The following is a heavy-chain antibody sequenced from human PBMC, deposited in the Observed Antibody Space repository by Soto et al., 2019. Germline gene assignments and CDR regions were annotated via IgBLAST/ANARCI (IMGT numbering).Heavy chain of an antibody. CDR1: GGSISTSRSY. V-gene: IGHV4-39*01. Sequence: QLQLLESGPGLVKASETLSLTCNVSGGSISTSRSYWAWIRQPPGKGLEWLANIFYSGSTYYNPSLASRGTVSVDTSKNEFSLKLRSVTAADTAVYYCARQPTTGDTDLWFDPWGQGTLVTVSS. J-gene: IGHJ5*02. CDR2: IFYSGST. CDR3: ARQPTTGDTDLWFDP. D-gene: IGHD2-21*01.